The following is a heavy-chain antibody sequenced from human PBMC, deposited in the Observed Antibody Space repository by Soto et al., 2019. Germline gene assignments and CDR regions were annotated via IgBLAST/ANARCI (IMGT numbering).Heavy chain of an antibody. CDR3: AKVRTRPHSGSYYPLHYGMDV. CDR1: GFTFSSYA. Sequence: EVQLLESGGGLVQPGGSLRLSCAASGFTFSSYAMSWVRQAPGKGLEWVSAISGSGGSTYYAASVKGRFTISRDNSKNTLYLQMNSLRAEDTAVYYCAKVRTRPHSGSYYPLHYGMDVWGQGTTVTVSS. V-gene: IGHV3-23*01. J-gene: IGHJ6*02. D-gene: IGHD1-26*01. CDR2: ISGSGGST.